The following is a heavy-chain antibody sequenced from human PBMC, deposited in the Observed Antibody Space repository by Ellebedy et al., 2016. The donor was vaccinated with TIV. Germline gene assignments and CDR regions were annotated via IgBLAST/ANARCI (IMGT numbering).Heavy chain of an antibody. D-gene: IGHD3-10*01. Sequence: ETLSLTCAVSGGSISSSNWWSWVRQPPGKGLEWVSVIYSGGSTYYADSVKGRFTISRDNSKNTLYLQMNSLRAEDTAVYYCARWVGRTSGMDVWGQGTTVTVSS. CDR2: IYSGGST. J-gene: IGHJ6*02. V-gene: IGHV3-53*01. CDR3: ARWVGRTSGMDV. CDR1: GGSISSSNW.